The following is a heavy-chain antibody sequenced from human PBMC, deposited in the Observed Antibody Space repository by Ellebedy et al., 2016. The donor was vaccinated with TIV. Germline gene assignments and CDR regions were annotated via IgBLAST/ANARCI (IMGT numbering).Heavy chain of an antibody. CDR3: AKRVAGTADY. D-gene: IGHD6-19*01. Sequence: ETLSLTCAASGFTFSDYYMCWVRQAPGKGLEWVSAISGSGGSTYYADSVKGRFTISRDNSKNTLYLQMNSLSAEDTAVYYCAKRVAGTADYWGQGTLVTASS. J-gene: IGHJ4*02. CDR2: ISGSGGST. V-gene: IGHV3-23*01. CDR1: GFTFSDYY.